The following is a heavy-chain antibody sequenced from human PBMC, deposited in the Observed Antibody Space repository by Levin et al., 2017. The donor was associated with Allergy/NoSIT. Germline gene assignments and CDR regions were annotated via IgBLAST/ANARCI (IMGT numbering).Heavy chain of an antibody. CDR3: VRGAGQHFDY. Sequence: GESLKISCAASGFTFNTYDMHWVRQDKGKGLEWVSVIGTAGDTYYSGSVKGRFTISRENAKNFLYLQMNSLRAGDTAVYYCVRGAGQHFDYWGQGTLVTVSS. J-gene: IGHJ4*02. CDR2: IGTAGDT. V-gene: IGHV3-13*04. CDR1: GFTFNTYD. D-gene: IGHD3-10*01.